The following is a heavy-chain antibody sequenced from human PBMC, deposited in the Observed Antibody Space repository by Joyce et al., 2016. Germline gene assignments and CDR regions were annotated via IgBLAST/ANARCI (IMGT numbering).Heavy chain of an antibody. CDR1: SASFTLYPYW. J-gene: IGHJ4*02. V-gene: IGHV4-34*02. CDR2: NHSTGAT. D-gene: IGHD3-16*01. CDR3: ARGTDYVWVSP. Sequence: QVQLQQWGAGLLKPSETLSLTSGVYSASFTLYPYWFSLIRKSPEKGVEWIGQNHSTGATNYNPSFKSRVTMSVDTSKSQFFLKLSSMTAADTAIYYCARGTDYVWVSPWGQGTLVTVSS.